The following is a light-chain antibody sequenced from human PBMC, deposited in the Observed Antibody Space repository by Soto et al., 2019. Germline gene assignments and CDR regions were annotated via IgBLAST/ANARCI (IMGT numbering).Light chain of an antibody. CDR2: LEGSGSY. CDR1: SGHSSYI. V-gene: IGLV4-60*02. J-gene: IGLJ3*02. CDR3: ETWHSNTRV. Sequence: QSVLTQSSSASASLGSSVKLTCTLSSGHSSYIIAWHQQQPGKAPRYLMKLEGSGSYNKGSGVPDRFSGYSSGADRYLTISNLQFEDEADYYCETWHSNTRVFGGGTKLTVL.